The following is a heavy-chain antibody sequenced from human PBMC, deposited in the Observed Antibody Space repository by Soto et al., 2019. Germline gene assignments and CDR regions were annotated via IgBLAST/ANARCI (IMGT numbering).Heavy chain of an antibody. CDR3: ARDLRAYCGGDCYGMDV. V-gene: IGHV1-46*01. CDR1: GYTFTGYY. Sequence: ASVKVSCKASGYTFTGYYMHWVRQAPGQGLEWMGIINPSGGSTSYAQKFQGRVTMTRDTSTSTVYMELSSLRSEDTAVYYCARDLRAYCGGDCYGMDVWGQGTTVTVSS. J-gene: IGHJ6*02. D-gene: IGHD2-21*01. CDR2: INPSGGST.